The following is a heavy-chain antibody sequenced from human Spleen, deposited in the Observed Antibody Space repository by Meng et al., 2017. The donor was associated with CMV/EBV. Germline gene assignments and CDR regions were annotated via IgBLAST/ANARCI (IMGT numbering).Heavy chain of an antibody. CDR3: ARRRKRIAASDYYYYGMDV. J-gene: IGHJ6*02. CDR1: GFTFSDYW. Sequence: GESLKISCVVSGFTFSDYWMNWVRQAPGKGLEWVSYISSSSSTIYYADSVKGRFTISRDNAKNSLYLQMNSLRAEDTAVYYCARRRKRIAASDYYYYGMDVWGQGTTVTV. CDR2: ISSSSSTI. V-gene: IGHV3-48*04. D-gene: IGHD6-13*01.